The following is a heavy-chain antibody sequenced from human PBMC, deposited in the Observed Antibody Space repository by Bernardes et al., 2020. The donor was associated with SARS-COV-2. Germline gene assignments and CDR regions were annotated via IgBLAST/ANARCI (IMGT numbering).Heavy chain of an antibody. Sequence: GGALSLSCAASGFTFRDSWLHWVRQAPGPGLAWVANIKQDGSEKYYADSVRGRFTISRDNAKNSLYLQMNSLRAEDTAVYYCARRYFDHWGQGTLVTVSS. CDR1: GFTFRDSW. V-gene: IGHV3-7*01. CDR3: ARRYFDH. J-gene: IGHJ4*02. CDR2: IKQDGSEK.